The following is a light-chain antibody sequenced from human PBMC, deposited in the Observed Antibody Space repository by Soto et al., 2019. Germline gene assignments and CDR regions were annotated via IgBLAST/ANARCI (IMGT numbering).Light chain of an antibody. CDR1: QDISNY. CDR3: QQYDNLLT. CDR2: DAS. V-gene: IGKV1-33*01. J-gene: IGKJ4*01. Sequence: DIQMTQSPSSLSASVGDRVTITCQASQDISNYLNWYQQKPGKAPKLLIYDASNLETGVPSRFSGSGSGTDFTFTISXLQPEDIATYYCQQYDNLLTFGGGTKVDTK.